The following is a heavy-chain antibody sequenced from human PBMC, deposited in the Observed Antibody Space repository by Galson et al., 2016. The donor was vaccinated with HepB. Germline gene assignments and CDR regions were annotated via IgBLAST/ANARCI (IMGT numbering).Heavy chain of an antibody. D-gene: IGHD3-3*01. Sequence: AAVEGRFSISRDASKNTLYLEMKSLKTEDTAVYYCTTGAYYDPFDYWGQGTLVTVSS. CDR3: TTGAYYDPFDY. J-gene: IGHJ4*02. V-gene: IGHV3-15*01.